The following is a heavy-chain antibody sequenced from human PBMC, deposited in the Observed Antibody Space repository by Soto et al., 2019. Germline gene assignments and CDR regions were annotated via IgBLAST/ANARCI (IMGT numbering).Heavy chain of an antibody. D-gene: IGHD4-17*01. CDR1: GFTFSSDA. J-gene: IGHJ4*02. Sequence: EVQLLESGGGLVQPGGSLRLSCAASGFTFSSDAMSWVRQAPGKGLEWVSAISGSGGSTYYADSVKGRFTISRENSKNTRYLQMNSLRAEDTAVYYCAKPYGDYVFGPVYWGQGTLVTVSS. CDR2: ISGSGGST. CDR3: AKPYGDYVFGPVY. V-gene: IGHV3-23*01.